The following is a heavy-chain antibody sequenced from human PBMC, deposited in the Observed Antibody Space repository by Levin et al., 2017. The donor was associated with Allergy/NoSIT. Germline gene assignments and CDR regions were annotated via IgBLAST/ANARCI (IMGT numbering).Heavy chain of an antibody. J-gene: IGHJ6*02. V-gene: IGHV1-69*13. D-gene: IGHD6-6*01. CDR1: GGTFSSYA. CDR2: IIPIFGTA. CDR3: ARRDRRSSSIGIVDYYYYGMDV. Sequence: GASVKVSCKASGGTFSSYAISWVRQAPGQGLEWMGGIIPIFGTANYAQKFQGRVTITADESTSTAYMELSSLRSEDTAVYYCARRDRRSSSIGIVDYYYYGMDVWGQGTTVTVSS.